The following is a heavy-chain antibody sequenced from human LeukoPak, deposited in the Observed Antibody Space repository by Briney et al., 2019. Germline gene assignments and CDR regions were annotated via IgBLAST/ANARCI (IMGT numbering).Heavy chain of an antibody. D-gene: IGHD1-7*01. CDR2: ISWNSGSI. V-gene: IGHV3-9*01. CDR3: AEGLYNWNYPPSDY. J-gene: IGHJ4*02. CDR1: GFTFDDYA. Sequence: GGSLRLSCAASGFTFDDYAMHWVRQAPGKGLEWVSGISWNSGSIGYADSVKGRFTISRDNAKNSLYLQMNSLRAEDTALYYCAEGLYNWNYPPSDYWGQGTLVTVSS.